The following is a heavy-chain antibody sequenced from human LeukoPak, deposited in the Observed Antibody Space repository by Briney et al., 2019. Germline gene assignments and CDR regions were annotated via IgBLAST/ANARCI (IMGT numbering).Heavy chain of an antibody. CDR1: GFSLSTSGMC. D-gene: IGHD3-22*01. V-gene: IGHV2-70*11. CDR3: ARIEVGSSGGSYDY. Sequence: SGPTLVNPTQTLTLTCTFSGFSLSTSGMCVSWIRQPPGKALEWLARIDWDDDKYYSTSLKTRLTISKDTSKNQVVLTMTNMDPVDTATYYCARIEVGSSGGSYDYWGQGTLVTVSS. CDR2: IDWDDDK. J-gene: IGHJ4*02.